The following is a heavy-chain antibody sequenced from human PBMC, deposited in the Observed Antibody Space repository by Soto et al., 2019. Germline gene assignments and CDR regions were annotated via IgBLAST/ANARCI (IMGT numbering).Heavy chain of an antibody. V-gene: IGHV3-23*01. D-gene: IGHD3-22*01. CDR2: ISGSGGST. CDR3: ARTRPQTIYYYDSSGYLDY. J-gene: IGHJ4*02. Sequence: GGSLRLSCAASGFTFSSYAMSWVRQAPGKGLEWVSAISGSGGSTYYADSVKGRFTISRDNSKNTLYLQMNSLRAEDTAVYYWARTRPQTIYYYDSSGYLDYWGQGTLVTVSS. CDR1: GFTFSSYA.